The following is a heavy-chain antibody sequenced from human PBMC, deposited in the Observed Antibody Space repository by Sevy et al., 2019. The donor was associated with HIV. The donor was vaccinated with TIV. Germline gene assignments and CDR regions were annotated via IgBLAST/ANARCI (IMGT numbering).Heavy chain of an antibody. D-gene: IGHD3-3*01. J-gene: IGHJ6*02. Sequence: GGSLRLSCAASGFTFDDYAMHWVRQVPGKGLEWVSGISWNSNSIGYADSVKGRVTISRDNAKKSLYLQMNSLRTEDSALHYCAKATDPDYDFWSGIDHYYYAMDVWGQGTTVTVSS. CDR1: GFTFDDYA. CDR3: AKATDPDYDFWSGIDHYYYAMDV. V-gene: IGHV3-9*01. CDR2: ISWNSNSI.